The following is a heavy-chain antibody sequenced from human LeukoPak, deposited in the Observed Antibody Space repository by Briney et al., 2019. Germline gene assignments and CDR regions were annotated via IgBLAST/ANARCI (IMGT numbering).Heavy chain of an antibody. J-gene: IGHJ2*01. CDR1: GDSINNYY. CDR2: IYYSGST. V-gene: IGHV4-59*01. D-gene: IGHD3-10*01. Sequence: PSETLSLTCTVSGDSINNYYWSWIRQPPGKGLEYIGYIYYSGSTNYNTSLKSRVTMSVDTSKNQLSLKLSSVTVADRGVYCCARPYYYGSGNYYNWYLDLWGRGTLVTVSS. CDR3: ARPYYYGSGNYYNWYLDL.